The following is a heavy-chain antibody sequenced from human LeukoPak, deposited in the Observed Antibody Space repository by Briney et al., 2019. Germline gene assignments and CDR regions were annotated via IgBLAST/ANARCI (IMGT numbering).Heavy chain of an antibody. Sequence: PSETLSLTCTVSGASFSTTNYWGWIRQPPGKGLEWIASMYYSGSSYENPSVRSRVTTSVDTFKNQFSLRLSSVTAADTAIYYCVFGSTGYREAAFDIWGQGTMVTVSS. J-gene: IGHJ3*02. CDR1: GASFSTTNY. D-gene: IGHD3-10*02. CDR2: MYYSGSS. CDR3: VFGSTGYREAAFDI. V-gene: IGHV4-39*01.